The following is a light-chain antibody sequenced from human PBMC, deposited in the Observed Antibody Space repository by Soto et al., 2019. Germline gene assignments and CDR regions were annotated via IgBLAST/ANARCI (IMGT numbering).Light chain of an antibody. J-gene: IGKJ1*01. CDR2: AAS. CDR1: QGISSY. V-gene: IGKV1-27*01. Sequence: DIQMTQSPSSLSASVGDRVTITCRASQGISSYLAWYQQKPGKVPKVLIYAASTLQSGVPSRFSGSGSGTEFTLTISSLQSEDFAVYYCQQYHNWPAFGQGTKVDIK. CDR3: QQYHNWPA.